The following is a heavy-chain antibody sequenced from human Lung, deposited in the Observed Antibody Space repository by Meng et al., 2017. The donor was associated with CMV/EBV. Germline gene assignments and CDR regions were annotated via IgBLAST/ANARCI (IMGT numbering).Heavy chain of an antibody. D-gene: IGHD4-17*01. CDR1: GLPINNYW. CDR2: IKNDGSER. J-gene: IGHJ4*02. Sequence: GGFGVGLVQSGWYRRLSCAASGLPINNYWMSWVRQAPGKGLEWVANIKNDGSERYYVESVKGRFSISRDNADNSLYLQMNNLRAEDTAVYYCRLGHYSQDWGQGTLVTVSS. V-gene: IGHV3-7*02. CDR3: RLGHYSQD.